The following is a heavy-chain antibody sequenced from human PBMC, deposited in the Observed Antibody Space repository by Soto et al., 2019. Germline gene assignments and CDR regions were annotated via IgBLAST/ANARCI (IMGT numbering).Heavy chain of an antibody. CDR2: ISYDGSNK. J-gene: IGHJ4*02. CDR1: GFTFSSYG. V-gene: IGHV3-30*18. Sequence: QVQLVESGGGVVQPGRSLRLSCAASGFTFSSYGMHWVRQAPGKGLEWVAVISYDGSNKYYAESVKGRFTISRDNSKNTLYLQMNSLRAEDTAVYYCAKDEGIVGAATHYWGQGTLVTVSS. CDR3: AKDEGIVGAATHY. D-gene: IGHD1-26*01.